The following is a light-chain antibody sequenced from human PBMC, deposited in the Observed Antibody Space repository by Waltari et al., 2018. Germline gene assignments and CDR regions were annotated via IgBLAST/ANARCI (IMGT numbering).Light chain of an antibody. J-gene: IGLJ2*01. Sequence: QSALTQPASVSGSPGQSITISCTATSSDVGGHNYVAWYQQHPGKAPKLLIFDVSGRPSGVSSRFSGSKSGNTASLTISGLQAEDEADYYCSSFSRASSLEIFGGGTKLTVL. V-gene: IGLV2-14*03. CDR2: DVS. CDR3: SSFSRASSLEI. CDR1: SSDVGGHNY.